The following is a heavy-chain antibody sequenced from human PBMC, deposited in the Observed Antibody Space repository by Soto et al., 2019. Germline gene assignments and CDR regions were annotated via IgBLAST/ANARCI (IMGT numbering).Heavy chain of an antibody. V-gene: IGHV4-61*01. CDR1: GASVSSGNYY. CDR2: ISYSGST. J-gene: IGHJ4*02. D-gene: IGHD1-26*01. Sequence: QVQLQESGPGLVKPSETLSLTCTVSGASVSSGNYYWSWIRQPPGKGLECIGYISYSGSTNYNPPLNSRVTISIATSKNQFSLKLSSGTAADTAVYYCARGSGSYYAYWGQGTLVTVSS. CDR3: ARGSGSYYAY.